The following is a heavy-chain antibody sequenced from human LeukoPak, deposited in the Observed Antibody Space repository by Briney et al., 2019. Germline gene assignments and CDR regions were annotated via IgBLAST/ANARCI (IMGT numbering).Heavy chain of an antibody. D-gene: IGHD6-13*01. CDR2: INHSGST. Sequence: SETLSPTCAVYGGSFSGYYWSWIRQPPGKGLEWIGEINHSGSTNYNPSLKSRVTISVDTSKNQFSLKLSSVTAADTAVYYCARGVAAAGTYPADYWGQGTLVTVSS. CDR3: ARGVAAAGTYPADY. CDR1: GGSFSGYY. V-gene: IGHV4-34*01. J-gene: IGHJ4*02.